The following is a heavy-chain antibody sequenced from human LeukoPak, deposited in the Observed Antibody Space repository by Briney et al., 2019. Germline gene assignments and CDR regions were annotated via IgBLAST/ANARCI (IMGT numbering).Heavy chain of an antibody. J-gene: IGHJ2*01. CDR2: VYSGGNT. CDR3: ARRLLTVTSGFHLYFDL. V-gene: IGHV3-66*01. D-gene: IGHD4-17*01. Sequence: GGSLRLSCAASGFTVSSNYMSWVRQAPGKGLEWVSVVYSGGNTYHADSVRGRFTISRDNSKNTLYLQMNSLSAEDTAVYYCARRLLTVTSGFHLYFDLWGRGTLVTVSS. CDR1: GFTVSSNY.